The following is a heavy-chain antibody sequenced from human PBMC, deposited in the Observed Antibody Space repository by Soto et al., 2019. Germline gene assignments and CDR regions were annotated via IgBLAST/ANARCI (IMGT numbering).Heavy chain of an antibody. J-gene: IGHJ6*02. CDR2: IYSGGST. D-gene: IGHD4-4*01. CDR3: ARDHSGYSNHYYGMDV. V-gene: IGHV3-53*01. Sequence: GGSLRLSCAASGFTVSSNYMSWVRQAPGKGLEWVSVIYSGGSTYYADSVKGRFTISRDNSKNTLYLQMNSLRAEDTAVYYCARDHSGYSNHYYGMDVWDQGTTVTVSS. CDR1: GFTVSSNY.